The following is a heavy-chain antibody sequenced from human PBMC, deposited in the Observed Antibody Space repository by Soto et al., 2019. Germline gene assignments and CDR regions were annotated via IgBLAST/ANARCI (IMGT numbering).Heavy chain of an antibody. Sequence: EVQLVESGGGLVKPGASLRLSCAASGFTFSNAWMSWVRQAPGKGLEWVGRIKSKTDGGTTDYAAPVKGRFTIPRDDSKNTLYLQTNSLKTEATAVYYCTTGVTSRGMDVWGQGTTVTVSS. CDR3: TTGVTSRGMDV. V-gene: IGHV3-15*01. J-gene: IGHJ6*02. CDR1: GFTFSNAW. CDR2: IKSKTDGGTT. D-gene: IGHD2-21*02.